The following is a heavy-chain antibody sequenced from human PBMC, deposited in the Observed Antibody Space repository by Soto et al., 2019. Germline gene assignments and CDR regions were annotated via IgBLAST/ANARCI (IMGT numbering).Heavy chain of an antibody. Sequence: GESLKISFQGSGYIFTNYWITWVRQMSGKGLEWMGRIDPTDSYTNYSPSFQGHVTISADKSISTAYLQWSSLKASDTVMYYCARQRAAYSYGDFDYWGQGTLVTVSS. CDR1: GYIFTNYW. CDR3: ARQRAAYSYGDFDY. D-gene: IGHD2-21*01. CDR2: IDPTDSYT. J-gene: IGHJ4*02. V-gene: IGHV5-10-1*01.